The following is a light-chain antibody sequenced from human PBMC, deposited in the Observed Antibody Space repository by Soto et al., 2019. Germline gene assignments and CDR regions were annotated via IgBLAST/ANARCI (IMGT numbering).Light chain of an antibody. CDR2: AAS. Sequence: EKVMTQSPAILPVSPGERATLSCRASQTVYSNLAWYQQRPGQAPRLLIFAASTRATGVPDRFSGSGSGSEFTLTISSLQPEAFGFYYCQQDGHWPVTFGGGTNVEI. CDR3: QQDGHWPVT. V-gene: IGKV3-15*01. CDR1: QTVYSN. J-gene: IGKJ4*01.